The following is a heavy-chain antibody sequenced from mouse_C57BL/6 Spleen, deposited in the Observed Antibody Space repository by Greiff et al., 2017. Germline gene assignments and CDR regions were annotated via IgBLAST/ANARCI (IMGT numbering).Heavy chain of an antibody. CDR3: ARHRDYGSSFLYFDY. V-gene: IGHV5-9*01. J-gene: IGHJ2*01. D-gene: IGHD1-1*01. CDR2: ISGGGGNT. Sequence: EVKLMESGGGLVKPGGSLKLSCAASGFTFSSYTMSLVRQTPEKRLEWVATISGGGGNTYYPDSVKGRFTISRDKAKNTLYLQMSSLRSEDTALYYWARHRDYGSSFLYFDYWGQGTTLTVSS. CDR1: GFTFSSYT.